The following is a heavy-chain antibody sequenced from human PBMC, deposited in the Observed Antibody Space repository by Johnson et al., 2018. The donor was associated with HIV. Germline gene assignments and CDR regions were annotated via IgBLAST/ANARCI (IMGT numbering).Heavy chain of an antibody. CDR2: ISYHGGTK. J-gene: IGHJ3*02. Sequence: QVQLVESGGGVVQPGRSLRLSCAASGFTFSSYGMHWVRQAPGKGLEWVAVISYHGGTKYSADSVKGRFSISRDNSENTVYLQMNSLRAEDTAVYFCAKESGGSGSDYIGGMGEAFDIWGQGTVVTVSS. D-gene: IGHD3-10*01. V-gene: IGHV3-30*18. CDR3: AKESGGSGSDYIGGMGEAFDI. CDR1: GFTFSSYG.